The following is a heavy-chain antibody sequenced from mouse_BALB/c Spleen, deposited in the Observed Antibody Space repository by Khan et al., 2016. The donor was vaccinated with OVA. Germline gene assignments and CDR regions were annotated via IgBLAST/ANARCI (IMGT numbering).Heavy chain of an antibody. V-gene: IGHV5-9-3*01. Sequence: EVELVESGGGLVKPGGSLKLSCAASGFTFSTFAMSWVRQTPEMRLEWVTTINSDGDYTYYPDSVTGRFTVSRDNARNTLYLQMSSLRSEDTAMYYCARSPYGNFAYWGHGTLVTVSA. J-gene: IGHJ3*01. CDR3: ARSPYGNFAY. CDR2: INSDGDYT. CDR1: GFTFSTFA. D-gene: IGHD2-1*01.